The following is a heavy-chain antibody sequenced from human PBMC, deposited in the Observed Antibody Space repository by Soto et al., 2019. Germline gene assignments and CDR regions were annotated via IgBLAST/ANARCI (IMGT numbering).Heavy chain of an antibody. CDR3: ASLCSTSCYYAKEFDY. D-gene: IGHD2-2*01. Sequence: QLQLQESGTGLVKPSETLSLTCTVSGGSISSSSYYWGWIRQPPGKGLEWIGSIYYSGSTYYNPSLKSRVTISVDTSKNQCSLKLSSVTAADTAVYYCASLCSTSCYYAKEFDYWGQGTLVTVSS. J-gene: IGHJ4*02. CDR2: IYYSGST. V-gene: IGHV4-39*01. CDR1: GGSISSSSYY.